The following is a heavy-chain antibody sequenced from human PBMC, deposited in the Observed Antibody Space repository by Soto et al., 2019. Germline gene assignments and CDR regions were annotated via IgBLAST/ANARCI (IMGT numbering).Heavy chain of an antibody. CDR2: INHSGST. Sequence: QVQLQQWGAGLLKPSETLSLTCAVYGGSFSYYYWTWIRQPPGKGLEWIGEINHSGSTNYNPSLNRRVTMSVGTSMKQLALKLRSGTPADTGGDYCAEGQFAPPPDRGYCSGGSCYYYFDYWGQGILVTASS. CDR1: GGSFSYYY. V-gene: IGHV4-34*01. J-gene: IGHJ4*02. D-gene: IGHD2-15*01. CDR3: AEGQFAPPPDRGYCSGGSCYYYFDY.